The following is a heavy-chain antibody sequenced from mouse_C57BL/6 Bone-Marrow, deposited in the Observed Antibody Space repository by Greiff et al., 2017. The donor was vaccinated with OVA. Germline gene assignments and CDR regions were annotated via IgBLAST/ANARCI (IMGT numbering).Heavy chain of an antibody. Sequence: VQLKESGAELARPGASVKLSCKASGYTFTSYGISWVKQRTGQGLEWIGEIYPRSGNTYYNEKFKGKATLTADKSSSTAYMELRSLTSEDSAVYFCARSGTTVVRYFDVWGTGTTVTVSS. J-gene: IGHJ1*03. D-gene: IGHD1-1*01. V-gene: IGHV1-81*01. CDR3: ARSGTTVVRYFDV. CDR1: GYTFTSYG. CDR2: IYPRSGNT.